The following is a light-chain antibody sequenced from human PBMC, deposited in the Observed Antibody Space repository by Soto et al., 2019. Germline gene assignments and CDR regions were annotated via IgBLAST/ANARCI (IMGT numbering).Light chain of an antibody. Sequence: QSVLTQPRSESGYPGQSVAISCTGTSSDVGGYNYVSWYQQHPGKAPKLMIYEVNKRPSGVPDRFSGSKSGNTASLTVSGLQAEDEADYYCSSYAGSSNVFGTGTKVTVL. CDR3: SSYAGSSNV. J-gene: IGLJ1*01. V-gene: IGLV2-8*01. CDR1: SSDVGGYNY. CDR2: EVN.